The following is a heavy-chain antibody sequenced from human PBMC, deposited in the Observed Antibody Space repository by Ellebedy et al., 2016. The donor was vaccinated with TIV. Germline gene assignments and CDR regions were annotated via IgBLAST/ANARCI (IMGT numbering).Heavy chain of an antibody. J-gene: IGHJ5*02. CDR3: AREGYDSSGYQSWFDP. V-gene: IGHV4-30-2*01. D-gene: IGHD3-22*01. Sequence: MPSETLSLTCAVSGGSISSGSYSWSWIRQPPGKGLEWIGYIYHSGITYHSPSLKSRVTISLDRSKNQFSLKLSSVTAADTAVYYCAREGYDSSGYQSWFDPWGQGTLVTVSS. CDR2: IYHSGIT. CDR1: GGSISSGSYS.